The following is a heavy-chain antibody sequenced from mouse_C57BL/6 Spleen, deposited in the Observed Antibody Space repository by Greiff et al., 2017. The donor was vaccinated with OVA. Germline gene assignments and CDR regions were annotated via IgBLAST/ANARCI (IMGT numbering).Heavy chain of an antibody. CDR1: GFTFSSYG. CDR2: ISSGGSYT. CDR3: ARHALLLYYFDY. V-gene: IGHV5-6*02. Sequence: DVMLVESGGDLVKPGGSLKLSCAASGFTFSSYGLSWVRQTPDKRLEWVATISSGGSYTYYPHSVTGRFTISRDNAKNTLYLQMSSLKSEDTAMYYCARHALLLYYFDYWGQGTTLTVSS. D-gene: IGHD2-10*01. J-gene: IGHJ2*01.